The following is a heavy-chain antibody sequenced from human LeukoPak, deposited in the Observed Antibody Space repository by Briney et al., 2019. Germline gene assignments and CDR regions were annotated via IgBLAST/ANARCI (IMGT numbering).Heavy chain of an antibody. Sequence: LTGGSLRLSCAASGFTFSSYGMHWVRQAPGKGLEWVAFIRYDGSNKYYADSVKGRFTISRDNSKNTLYLQMNSLRAEDTAVYYCAKGPYLRYFDWLLYYWGQGTLVTVSS. J-gene: IGHJ4*02. D-gene: IGHD3-9*01. CDR1: GFTFSSYG. V-gene: IGHV3-30*02. CDR2: IRYDGSNK. CDR3: AKGPYLRYFDWLLYY.